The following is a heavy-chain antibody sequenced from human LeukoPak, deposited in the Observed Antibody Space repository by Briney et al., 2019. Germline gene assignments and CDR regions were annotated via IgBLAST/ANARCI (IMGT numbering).Heavy chain of an antibody. J-gene: IGHJ4*02. CDR2: IYYNGVA. CDR3: ARRRGYSYGFDY. Sequence: PSETLSLTCTVSGASMNFYYWSWIRQPPGKGLEWIGSIYYNGVANYNPSLKSRVTISVDTSKNQFSLKLSSVTAADTAVYYCARRRGYSYGFDYWGQGTLVTVSS. V-gene: IGHV4-59*08. CDR1: GASMNFYY. D-gene: IGHD5-18*01.